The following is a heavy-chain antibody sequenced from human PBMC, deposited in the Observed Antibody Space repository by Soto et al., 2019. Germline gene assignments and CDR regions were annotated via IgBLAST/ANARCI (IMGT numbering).Heavy chain of an antibody. CDR3: ARTSMQSRGYSYGHGGMDV. J-gene: IGHJ6*02. CDR2: IDPSDSYT. Sequence: GESLKISCKGSGYSFTSYWISWVRQMPGKGLEWMGRIDPSDSYTNYSPSFQGHVTISADKSISTAYPQWSSLKASDTAMYYCARTSMQSRGYSYGHGGMDVWGQGTTVTVSS. D-gene: IGHD5-18*01. CDR1: GYSFTSYW. V-gene: IGHV5-10-1*01.